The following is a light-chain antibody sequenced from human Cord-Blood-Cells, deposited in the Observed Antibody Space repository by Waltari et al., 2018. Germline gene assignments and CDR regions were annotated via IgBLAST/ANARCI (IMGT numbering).Light chain of an antibody. J-gene: IGLJ1*01. Sequence: QSALTQPASVSGSPGQSLPISCTGTSRDVGSYNLVSWYQQHPGKAPKLMIYEGSKRPSGVSNRFSGSKSGNTASLTISGLQAEDEADYYCCSYAGSSTYVFGTGTKVTVL. CDR2: EGS. CDR3: CSYAGSSTYV. V-gene: IGLV2-23*01. CDR1: SRDVGSYNL.